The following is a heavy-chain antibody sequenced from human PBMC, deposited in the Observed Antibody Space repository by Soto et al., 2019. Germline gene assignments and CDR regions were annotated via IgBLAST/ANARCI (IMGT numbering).Heavy chain of an antibody. J-gene: IGHJ4*02. CDR1: GFTFSSYA. D-gene: IGHD6-19*01. V-gene: IGHV3-64*01. Sequence: GGSLRLSCAASGFTFSSYAMHWVRQAPGKGLEYVSAISSNGGSTYYANSVKGRFTISRDNSKNTLYLQMGSLRAEDMAVYYCARGRYSSGWYLPYFDYWGQGT. CDR2: ISSNGGST. CDR3: ARGRYSSGWYLPYFDY.